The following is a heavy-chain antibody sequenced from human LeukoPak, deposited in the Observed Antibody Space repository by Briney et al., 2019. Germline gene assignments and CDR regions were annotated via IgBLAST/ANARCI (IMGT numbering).Heavy chain of an antibody. CDR3: ARSGVGYFYDNTGYYPLDY. CDR2: ISAYTGNT. V-gene: IGHV1-18*01. D-gene: IGHD3-22*01. Sequence: ASVKVSFKASGYTFTNYGISWVRQAPGQGLEWMGWISAYTGNTNNSQNFQGRVTMTTDTSTSTAFMELRSLRSDDRAVYYCARSGVGYFYDNTGYYPLDYWGQGTLVTVSS. CDR1: GYTFTNYG. J-gene: IGHJ4*02.